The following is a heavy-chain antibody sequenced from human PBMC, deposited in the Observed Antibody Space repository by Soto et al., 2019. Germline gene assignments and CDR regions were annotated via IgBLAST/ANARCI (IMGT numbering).Heavy chain of an antibody. CDR3: ARRGRGGSSGWYGGDYYGMDV. CDR2: INHSGST. D-gene: IGHD6-19*01. J-gene: IGHJ6*02. V-gene: IGHV4-34*01. Sequence: QVQLQQWGAGLLKPSETLSLTCAVYGGSFSGYYWSWIRQPPGKGLEWIGEINHSGSTNYNPSLKSGVTISVDTSKNQFSRKLSSGTAADTAVYYCARRGRGGSSGWYGGDYYGMDVWGQGTTVTVSS. CDR1: GGSFSGYY.